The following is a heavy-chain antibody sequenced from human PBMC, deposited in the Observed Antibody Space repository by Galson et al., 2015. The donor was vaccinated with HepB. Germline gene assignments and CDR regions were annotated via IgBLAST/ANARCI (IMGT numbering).Heavy chain of an antibody. CDR1: GFAFSSYA. CDR2: TSDDGTTQ. CDR3: ARERGMVSGQSACDV. Sequence: SLRLSCAASGFAFSSYAMYWVRQAPGKGLEWVAVTSDDGTTQYYADSVKGRFIISRDNSKNTLYLQMNSLRPEDTALYYCARERGMVSGQSACDVWGQVTMVTGYS. V-gene: IGHV3-30-3*01. D-gene: IGHD3-10*01. J-gene: IGHJ3*01.